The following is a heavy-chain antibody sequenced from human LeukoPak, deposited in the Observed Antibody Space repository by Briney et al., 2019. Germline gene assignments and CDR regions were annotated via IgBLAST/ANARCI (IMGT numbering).Heavy chain of an antibody. D-gene: IGHD1-26*01. CDR1: GYSFSSYW. Sequence: ESLKISCKGSGYSFSSYWIGWVRQMPGKGLEWMGIIFPGDSDTRYSPSFQGQVTISADKSISTAYLQWSSMTASDTAMYYGARTGSGSYLDDYWGQGTLVTVSS. V-gene: IGHV5-51*01. J-gene: IGHJ4*02. CDR3: ARTGSGSYLDDY. CDR2: IFPGDSDT.